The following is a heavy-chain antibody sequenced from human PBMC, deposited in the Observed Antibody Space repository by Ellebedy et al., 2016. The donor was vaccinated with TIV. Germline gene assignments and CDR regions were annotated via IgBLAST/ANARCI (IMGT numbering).Heavy chain of an antibody. D-gene: IGHD4-11*01. CDR1: GYKFTTCW. J-gene: IGHJ6*02. CDR3: ARHSKGAMDV. CDR2: IYPDDSDI. Sequence: GESLKISCKGSGYKFTTCWIAWVRQMPGKGLEWMGVIYPDDSDIRYSPSFQGHVTISTDNSISAAYLQWSSLKPSDTAMYYCARHSKGAMDVWGQGTTVTVSS. V-gene: IGHV5-51*01.